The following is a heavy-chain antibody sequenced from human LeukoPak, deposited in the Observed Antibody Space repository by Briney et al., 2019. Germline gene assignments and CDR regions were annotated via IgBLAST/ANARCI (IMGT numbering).Heavy chain of an antibody. Sequence: PSETLSLTRTVPGDSITSSSDYSGWIRQLPRNGLEYIVSIYRTGDAYYNPSLKGRVTVSIDTSRKKFSQRLTSVAAADTDVYYCACHVVRYTAEDREEGPFDIWGQGTMVTVSS. CDR1: GDSITSSSDY. D-gene: IGHD2-15*01. J-gene: IGHJ3*02. CDR3: ACHVVRYTAEDREEGPFDI. V-gene: IGHV4-39*07. CDR2: IYRTGDA.